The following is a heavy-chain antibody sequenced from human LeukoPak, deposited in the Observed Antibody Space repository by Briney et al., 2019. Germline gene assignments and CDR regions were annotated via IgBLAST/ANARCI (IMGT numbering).Heavy chain of an antibody. V-gene: IGHV3-9*01. D-gene: IGHD3-22*01. CDR1: GFTFDDYA. J-gene: IGHJ4*02. CDR3: AKDTQDYYDSSGYLFDY. Sequence: GGSLRLSCAASGFTFDDYAMHWVRQAPGKGLEWVSGISWNSGSIGYADSVKGRFTISRDNAKNSLYLQMNSLRAEDTALYYCAKDTQDYYDSSGYLFDYWGQGTLVTVSS. CDR2: ISWNSGSI.